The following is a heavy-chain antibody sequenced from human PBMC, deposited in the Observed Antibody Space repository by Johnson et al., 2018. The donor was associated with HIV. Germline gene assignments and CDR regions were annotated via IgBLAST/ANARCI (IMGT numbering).Heavy chain of an antibody. CDR3: ARTRHYYEAFDI. CDR2: VTSDGRRT. CDR1: GFTFTNYW. J-gene: IGHJ3*02. Sequence: VQLVESGGGVVQPGRSLRLSCVASGFTFTNYWMHWVRQAPGKGLVWVSCVTSDGRRTTYADSVKGRFTISRDNSKNTLYLQMNSLRAEDTAVYYCARTRHYYEAFDIWGQGTMVTVSS. V-gene: IGHV3-74*02. D-gene: IGHD3-10*01.